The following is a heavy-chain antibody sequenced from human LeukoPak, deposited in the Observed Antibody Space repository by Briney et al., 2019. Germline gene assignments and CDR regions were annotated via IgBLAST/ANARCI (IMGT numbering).Heavy chain of an antibody. Sequence: GASVKVSCKASGGTFSSYAISWVRQAPGQGRECRGGIIPILGIANYAQKFQGRVTITADTSTSTAYMELGSLRSEDTAVYYCARAFELLGINFDYWGQGTLVTVSS. CDR1: GGTFSSYA. D-gene: IGHD7-27*01. V-gene: IGHV1-69*10. CDR3: ARAFELLGINFDY. CDR2: IIPILGIA. J-gene: IGHJ4*02.